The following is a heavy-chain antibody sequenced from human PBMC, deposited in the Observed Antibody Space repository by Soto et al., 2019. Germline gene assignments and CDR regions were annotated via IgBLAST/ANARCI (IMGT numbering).Heavy chain of an antibody. V-gene: IGHV4-31*01. CDR3: ARSSELGLDY. CDR2: IYYSGST. J-gene: IGHJ4*02. D-gene: IGHD7-27*01. CDR1: GGSISSGGYY. Sequence: QVQLQESGPGLVKPSQTLSLTCTVSGGSISSGGYYWSWIRQHPGKGLEWIGYIYYSGSTYYNPSLKSLVTISVDTSKIQFTLKLSSVTAADTAVYYCARSSELGLDYWGQGTLVTVSS.